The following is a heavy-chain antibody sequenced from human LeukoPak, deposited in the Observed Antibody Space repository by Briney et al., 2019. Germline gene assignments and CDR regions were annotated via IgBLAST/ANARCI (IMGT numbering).Heavy chain of an antibody. CDR1: GYTFTSHY. CDR3: ARDEGAKIAFHI. D-gene: IGHD1-26*01. J-gene: IGHJ3*02. V-gene: IGHV1-46*01. CDR2: INPSGSST. Sequence: ASVEVSCKASGYTFTSHYMHWVRQAPGQGLEWMGLINPSGSSTLYAQKFQGRVTMTRDMSTTTDYMELSSLRSEDTAVYYCARDEGAKIAFHIWGQGTMVTVSS.